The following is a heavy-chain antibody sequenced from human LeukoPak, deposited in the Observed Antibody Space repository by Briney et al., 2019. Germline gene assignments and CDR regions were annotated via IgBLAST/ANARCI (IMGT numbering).Heavy chain of an antibody. J-gene: IGHJ4*02. V-gene: IGHV3-30*04. CDR2: VSYDGSYK. CDR1: GFTFSKFA. Sequence: GRSLRLSCAAAGFTFSKFAMHWVRQAPGKGLEGVAVVSYDGSYKYYADSVRGRFTISRDNSKNTLDVQMSSLRAEDTAVYYCAKDGPYYGAGAMYYFDYWGQGTPVTVSS. CDR3: AKDGPYYGAGAMYYFDY. D-gene: IGHD3-10*01.